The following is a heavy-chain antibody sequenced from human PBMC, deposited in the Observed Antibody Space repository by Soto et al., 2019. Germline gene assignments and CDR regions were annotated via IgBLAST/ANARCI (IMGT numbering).Heavy chain of an antibody. Sequence: SETLSLTCTVSGGSVSSGSYYWSWIRQPPGKGLEWIGYIYHSGSTNYNPSLKSRVTISVDTSKNQFSLKLSSVTAADTAVYYCARGSSGYYRDYWGQGTLVTVSS. CDR2: IYHSGST. V-gene: IGHV4-61*01. D-gene: IGHD3-22*01. CDR1: GGSVSSGSYY. CDR3: ARGSSGYYRDY. J-gene: IGHJ4*02.